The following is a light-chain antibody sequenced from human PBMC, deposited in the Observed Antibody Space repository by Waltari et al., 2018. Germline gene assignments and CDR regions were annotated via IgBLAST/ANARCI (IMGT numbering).Light chain of an antibody. CDR2: DVN. CDR3: CSYAGRATWA. V-gene: IGLV2-11*01. Sequence: QSALTQPRSVSGSPGHSVTISCTGTSSDVGGYDYVSWYQQHPGKPPKLVIYDVNKRPSGVPYRFSGSKSGNTASLTISGLQADDEADYNCCSYAGRATWAFGGGTKLTVL. CDR1: SSDVGGYDY. J-gene: IGLJ3*02.